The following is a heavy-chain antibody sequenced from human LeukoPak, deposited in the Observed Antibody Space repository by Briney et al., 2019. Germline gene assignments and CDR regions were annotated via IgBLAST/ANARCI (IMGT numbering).Heavy chain of an antibody. CDR1: GYSFTTYW. Sequence: GESLKISCKGSGYSFTTYWIGWVRQMPGKGLEWMGIIYSPSFQGQVTISADKSISTAYLQWSSLKASDTAMYYCARRSSGWSRWYFDLWGRGTLVTVSS. CDR3: ARRSSGWSRWYFDL. V-gene: IGHV5-51*01. J-gene: IGHJ2*01. CDR2: IY. D-gene: IGHD6-19*01.